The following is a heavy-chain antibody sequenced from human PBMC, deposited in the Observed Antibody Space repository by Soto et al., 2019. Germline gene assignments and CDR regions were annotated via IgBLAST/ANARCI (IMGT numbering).Heavy chain of an antibody. CDR3: ARLGRTVTSYYYYYGVDV. CDR2: ISYSGFA. CDR1: GGSISPYY. J-gene: IGHJ6*02. Sequence: SETLSLTCTVSGGSISPYYWSWIRQPPGKGLEWIGHISYSGFANYNPSLNGRLTISVDTSKNQLSLKLSSVTAADTAVYYCARLGRTVTSYYYYYGVDVWGQGTTVTVSS. V-gene: IGHV4-59*01. D-gene: IGHD4-17*01.